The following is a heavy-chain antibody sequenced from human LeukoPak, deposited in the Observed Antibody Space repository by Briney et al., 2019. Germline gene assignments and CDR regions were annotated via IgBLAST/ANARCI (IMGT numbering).Heavy chain of an antibody. D-gene: IGHD3-3*01. CDR1: GFTFSSYS. CDR2: ISSSSSYI. V-gene: IGHV3-21*04. CDR3: AREDYDFWSGYRGSEDYYYMDV. J-gene: IGHJ6*03. Sequence: GGSLRLSCAASGFTFSSYSMNWVRQAPGKGLEWVSSISSSSSYIYYADSVKGRFTISRDNAKNSLYLQMNSLKTEDTAVYYCAREDYDFWSGYRGSEDYYYMDVWGKGTTVTVSS.